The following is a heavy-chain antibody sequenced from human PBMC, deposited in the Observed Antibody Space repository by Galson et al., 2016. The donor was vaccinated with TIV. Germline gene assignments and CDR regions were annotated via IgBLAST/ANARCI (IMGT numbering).Heavy chain of an antibody. CDR1: GFSLRDYP. Sequence: SLRLSCAAAGFSLRDYPMHWVRQAPGKGLEWVAVITYDGSDENYADSVKGRFTISRDNSKNTLHLQMHGLKTEDTAVYYCARDKGVERDLKFYFDSWSQGTLVTVSA. J-gene: IGHJ4*02. CDR2: ITYDGSDE. D-gene: IGHD3-3*01. V-gene: IGHV3-30*04. CDR3: ARDKGVERDLKFYFDS.